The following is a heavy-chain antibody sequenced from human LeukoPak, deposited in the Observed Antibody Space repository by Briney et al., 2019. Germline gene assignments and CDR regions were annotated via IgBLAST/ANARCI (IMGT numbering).Heavy chain of an antibody. D-gene: IGHD3-16*02. V-gene: IGHV4-61*02. Sequence: PSQTLSLTCTVSGGSISSGSYYWSWIRQPAGKGLEWIGRIYTSGSTNYNPSLKSRVTISVDTSKNQLSLKLSSVTAADTAVYYCASGYDYVWGSYRYTGAYFDYWGQGTLVTVSS. CDR2: IYTSGST. J-gene: IGHJ4*02. CDR3: ASGYDYVWGSYRYTGAYFDY. CDR1: GGSISSGSYY.